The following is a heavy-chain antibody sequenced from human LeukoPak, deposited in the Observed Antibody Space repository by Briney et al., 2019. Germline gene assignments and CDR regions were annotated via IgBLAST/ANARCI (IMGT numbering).Heavy chain of an antibody. J-gene: IGHJ4*02. V-gene: IGHV3-7*03. CDR2: IKQDGSEK. D-gene: IGHD3-10*01. CDR1: GFTFSSYW. CDR3: GRDRSYYGSGSYFTNDY. Sequence: PGGSLRLSCAASGFTFSSYWMSWVRQAPGKGLEWVANIKQDGSEKYYVDSVKGRFTISRDNAKNSLYLQMNSLRAEDTAVYYCGRDRSYYGSGSYFTNDYWGQGTLVTVSS.